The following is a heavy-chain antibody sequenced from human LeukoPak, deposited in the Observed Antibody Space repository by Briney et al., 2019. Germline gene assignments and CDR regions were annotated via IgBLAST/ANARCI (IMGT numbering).Heavy chain of an antibody. J-gene: IGHJ4*02. CDR3: AKASSGWYGLFDS. CDR2: KSVSGHT. CDR1: GGSISNYY. V-gene: IGHV4-4*07. Sequence: SETLSLTCTVSGGSISNYYWNWIRQPAGKGLEWIGRKSVSGHTNYRSSLESRVTMSVDTSKNQFSLKLSSVTAADTAVYYCAKASSGWYGLFDSWGQGTLVTVSS. D-gene: IGHD6-19*01.